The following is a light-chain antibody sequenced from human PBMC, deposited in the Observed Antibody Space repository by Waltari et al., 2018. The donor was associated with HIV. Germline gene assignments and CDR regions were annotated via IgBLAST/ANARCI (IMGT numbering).Light chain of an antibody. CDR2: LNN. J-gene: IGLJ2*01. CDR1: NSNHGSNT. Sequence: QSVLTQPPSASGPPGQRVTISCSGSNSNHGSNTLSWFQQLPGTAPKLLIYLNNQRPSGVPDRISGSKSGTSASLAISGLQSEDEAHYYCAAWDDSLNGRIFGGGTKLTVL. V-gene: IGLV1-44*01. CDR3: AAWDDSLNGRI.